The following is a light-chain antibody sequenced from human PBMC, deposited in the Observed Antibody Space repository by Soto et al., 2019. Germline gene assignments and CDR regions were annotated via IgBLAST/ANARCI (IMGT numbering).Light chain of an antibody. CDR3: AAWDGSLKGYV. J-gene: IGLJ1*01. V-gene: IGLV1-44*01. CDR1: SSNIGSNT. CDR2: RNN. Sequence: QSVLAQPPSASGTPGQRVTISCSGSSSNIGSNTVNWYQQLPGTAPKLLIYRNNQRPSGVPDRFSGSKSGTSASLAISGLQSEDEADYYCAAWDGSLKGYVFGTGTRSPS.